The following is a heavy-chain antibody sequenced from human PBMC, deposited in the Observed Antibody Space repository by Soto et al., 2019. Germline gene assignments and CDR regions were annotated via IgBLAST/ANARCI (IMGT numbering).Heavy chain of an antibody. V-gene: IGHV1-2*02. CDR2: INPNSGGT. D-gene: IGHD3-22*01. CDR1: GYTFTGYY. Sequence: ASVKVSCKASGYTFTGYYMHWVRQAPGQGLEWMGWINPNSGGTNYAQKLQGRVTMTRDTSISTDYMELSRLRADDTAVYYCARDRPLDYYDSSGYYGPHDYWGQGTLVTVSS. CDR3: ARDRPLDYYDSSGYYGPHDY. J-gene: IGHJ4*02.